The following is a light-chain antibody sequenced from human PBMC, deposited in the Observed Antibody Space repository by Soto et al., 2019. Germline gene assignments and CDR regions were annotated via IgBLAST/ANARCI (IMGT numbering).Light chain of an antibody. CDR1: QSVNSIY. CDR3: QESPRT. Sequence: PGGRATLSCRASQSVNSIYLAWYQQKPGQAPRLLIYGASSRATGIPDRFSGSGSGTDFTLTISRLEPEDFAVYYCQESPRTFGQGTKVDIK. CDR2: GAS. V-gene: IGKV3-20*01. J-gene: IGKJ1*01.